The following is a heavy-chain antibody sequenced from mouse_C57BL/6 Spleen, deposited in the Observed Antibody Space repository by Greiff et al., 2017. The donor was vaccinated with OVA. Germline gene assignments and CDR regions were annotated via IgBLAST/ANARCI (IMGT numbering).Heavy chain of an antibody. Sequence: QVQLQQPGAELVMPGASVKLSCKASGYTFTSYWMHWVKQRPGQGLEWIGEIDPSDSYTNYNQKFKGKSTLTVDNSSSTAYMQLSSLTSEDSAVYYCARGDTTLVDFYYAMDYWGQGTSVTVSS. CDR3: ARGDTTLVDFYYAMDY. CDR2: IDPSDSYT. D-gene: IGHD1-1*01. V-gene: IGHV1-69*01. CDR1: GYTFTSYW. J-gene: IGHJ4*01.